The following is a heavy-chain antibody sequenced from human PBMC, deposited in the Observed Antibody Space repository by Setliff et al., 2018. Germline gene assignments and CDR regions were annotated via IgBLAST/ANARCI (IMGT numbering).Heavy chain of an antibody. D-gene: IGHD3-9*01. J-gene: IGHJ4*02. CDR3: VRQDILTSYYMFDY. V-gene: IGHV1-18*01. CDR1: GYTFTSFG. Sequence: ASVKVSCKASGYTFTSFGINWVRQAPGQGLEWMGWISAYAQKFQGRVTMTMDASITTVYMELSRLTSDDTAVYYCVRQDILTSYYMFDYWGQGTLVTVSS. CDR2: ISA.